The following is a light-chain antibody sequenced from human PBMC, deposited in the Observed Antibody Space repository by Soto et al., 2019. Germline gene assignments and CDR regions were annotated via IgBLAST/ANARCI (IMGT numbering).Light chain of an antibody. CDR2: GAS. V-gene: IGKV3-20*01. CDR1: QSVFSNY. CDR3: QQYGTSTYT. Sequence: EIVLTQSPGTLSLSPGERATLSCRASQSVFSNYLAWYQQKPGQAPRLLIYGASTRATGIPDRFSGSGSGTDFGLTISRLEPEDFAVYYCQQYGTSTYTFGQWTKLEIK. J-gene: IGKJ2*01.